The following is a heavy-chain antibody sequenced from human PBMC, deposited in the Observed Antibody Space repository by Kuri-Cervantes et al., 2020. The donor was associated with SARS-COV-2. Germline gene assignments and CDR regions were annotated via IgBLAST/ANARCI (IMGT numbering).Heavy chain of an antibody. V-gene: IGHV3-21*01. Sequence: GESLKISCAASGFTFSSYAMHWVRQAPGKGLEWVSSISSSSSYIYYADSVKGRFTISRDNAKNSLYLQMNSLRAEDTAVYYCARDLITGTTNFDYWGQGTLVTVSS. CDR2: ISSSSSYI. CDR3: ARDLITGTTNFDY. J-gene: IGHJ4*02. CDR1: GFTFSSYA. D-gene: IGHD1-7*01.